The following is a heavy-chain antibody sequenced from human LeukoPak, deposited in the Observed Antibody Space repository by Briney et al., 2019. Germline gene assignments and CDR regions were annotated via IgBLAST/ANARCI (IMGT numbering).Heavy chain of an antibody. Sequence: GGALRLSRAASVFTLRSYFMTWVRPAPGRGVEWVSNIYDDATETNYIHSLRGGFAISRNNVSNSLHLQRDSLRAEDTAVYDCSGGGGWESDFWGQGTLVTVSS. J-gene: IGHJ4*02. V-gene: IGHV3-7*03. CDR2: IYDDATET. D-gene: IGHD6-19*01. CDR3: SGGGGWESDF. CDR1: VFTLRSYF.